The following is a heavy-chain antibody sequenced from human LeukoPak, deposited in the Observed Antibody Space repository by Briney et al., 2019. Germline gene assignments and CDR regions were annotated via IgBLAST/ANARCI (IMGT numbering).Heavy chain of an antibody. CDR2: MYYSGST. CDR1: GGSIRSNY. Sequence: SETLSLTCTVSGGSIRSNYWSWIRQPRGKGLAWIGYMYYSGSTNYNPSLKSRVTIAVDTSKNQFSLKLSSVTAADTAVYYCARGGLSYYYMDVWGKGTTVTVSS. V-gene: IGHV4-59*01. CDR3: ARGGLSYYYMDV. J-gene: IGHJ6*03.